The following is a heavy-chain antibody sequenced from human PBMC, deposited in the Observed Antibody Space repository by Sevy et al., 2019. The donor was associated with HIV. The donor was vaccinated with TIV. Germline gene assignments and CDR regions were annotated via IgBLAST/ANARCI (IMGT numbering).Heavy chain of an antibody. J-gene: IGHJ6*02. CDR1: GYTLTELS. Sequence: ASVKVSCKVSGYTLTELSMHWVRQAPGKGLEWMGGFDPEDGETIYAQKFQGRVTMTEDTSTDTAYMELSSLRSEDTAVYYCATVTDYYDSWAYGMDVRGQGTTVTVSS. CDR3: ATVTDYYDSWAYGMDV. D-gene: IGHD3-22*01. V-gene: IGHV1-24*01. CDR2: FDPEDGET.